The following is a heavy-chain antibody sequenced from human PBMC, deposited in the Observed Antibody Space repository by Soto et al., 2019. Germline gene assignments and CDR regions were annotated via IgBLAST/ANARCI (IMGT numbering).Heavy chain of an antibody. CDR3: AKDRRDGDFMHILVVDF. J-gene: IGHJ4*02. CDR1: GFRLSSYA. CDR2: TSYDESKK. Sequence: GESLRLSCATSGFRLSSYAMHWVRQAPGKGLEWVALTSYDESKKYYADSVKGRFTISRDTSKNTLVLEMNNLRVEDTAVYYCAKDRRDGDFMHILVVDFWGQGALVSVSS. V-gene: IGHV3-30*18. D-gene: IGHD2-15*01.